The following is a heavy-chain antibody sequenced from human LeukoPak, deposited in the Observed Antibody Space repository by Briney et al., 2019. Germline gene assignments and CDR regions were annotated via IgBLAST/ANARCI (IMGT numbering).Heavy chain of an antibody. V-gene: IGHV3-21*01. CDR2: ISSSRSYI. Sequence: PGGSLRLSCAASGFTFSAYSMNWVRQAPGKGLEWVSSISSSRSYIYYADSVKGRFTISRDNAKNSLYLQMNSLRAEDTAVYYCARDRGTGWFDPWGQGTLVTVSS. CDR1: GFTFSAYS. CDR3: ARDRGTGWFDP. J-gene: IGHJ5*02. D-gene: IGHD1-1*01.